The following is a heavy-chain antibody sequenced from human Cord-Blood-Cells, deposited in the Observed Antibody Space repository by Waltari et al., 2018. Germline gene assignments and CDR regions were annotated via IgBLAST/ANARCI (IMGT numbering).Heavy chain of an antibody. D-gene: IGHD7-27*01. Sequence: QVQLVQSGAEVKKPGSSVKVSCKASVGTFSSYAISWVRQAPGQGLEWMGGIIPILVIAKYAKKFQGRVTITADDATSKAYMELSSLRAEDTAVYDCARASGTGEAVDIWGQGTMVTVSS. CDR1: VGTFSSYA. CDR2: IIPILVIA. J-gene: IGHJ3*02. V-gene: IGHV1-69*04. CDR3: ARASGTGEAVDI.